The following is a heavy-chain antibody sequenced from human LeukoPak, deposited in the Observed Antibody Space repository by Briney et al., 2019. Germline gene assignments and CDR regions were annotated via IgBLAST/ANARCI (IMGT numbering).Heavy chain of an antibody. CDR1: GGSISSSSYY. CDR2: IYYSGST. D-gene: IGHD5-18*01. CDR3: ARAGSPRRGYSYGHAIDY. V-gene: IGHV4-39*07. J-gene: IGHJ4*02. Sequence: PSETLSLTCIVSGGSISSSSYYWGWIRQPPGKGLEWIGSIYYSGSTYYNPSLKSRVTISVDTSKNQFSLKLSSVTAADTAVYYCARAGSPRRGYSYGHAIDYWGQGTLVTVSS.